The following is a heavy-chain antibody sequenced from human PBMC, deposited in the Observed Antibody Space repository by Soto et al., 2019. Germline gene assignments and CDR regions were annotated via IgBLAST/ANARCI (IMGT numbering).Heavy chain of an antibody. CDR1: GGTFSSYA. CDR3: ARASLQYSYGPYYFDY. Sequence: ASVKVSCKASGGTFSSYAISWVRQAPGQGLEWMGGIIPIFGTANYAQKFQGRVTITADESTSTAYMELSSLRSEDTAVYYCARASLQYSYGPYYFDYWGQGTLVTVSS. J-gene: IGHJ4*02. V-gene: IGHV1-69*13. CDR2: IIPIFGTA. D-gene: IGHD5-18*01.